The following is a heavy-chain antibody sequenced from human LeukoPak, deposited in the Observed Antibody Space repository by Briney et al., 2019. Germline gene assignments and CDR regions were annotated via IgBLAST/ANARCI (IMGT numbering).Heavy chain of an antibody. CDR1: GFTFSSYG. V-gene: IGHV3-33*08. CDR2: IWYDGSNK. D-gene: IGHD4-17*01. CDR3: ARAPDYGDYPYYFDY. J-gene: IGHJ4*02. Sequence: PGGSLRLSCAASGFTFSSYGMHWVRQAPGKGLEWVAVIWYDGSNKYYADSVKGRFTISRDNSKNTLYLQMNSLRAEDTAVYYCARAPDYGDYPYYFDYWGQGTLVTVSS.